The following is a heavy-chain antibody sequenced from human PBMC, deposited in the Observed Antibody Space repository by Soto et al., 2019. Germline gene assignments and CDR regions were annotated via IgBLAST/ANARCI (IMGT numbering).Heavy chain of an antibody. CDR2: IYWDDDT. D-gene: IGHD3-10*01. CDR1: GFSLSTYGVG. CDR3: ANRPGFSMAFDY. V-gene: IGHV2-5*02. J-gene: IGHJ4*02. Sequence: SGPTLVNPTQTLTLTCNFSGFSLSTYGVGVGWIRQPPGKALEWLALIYWDDDTRFSPSLNSRLAITKDTSKSQVVLTMTHMDPVDTATYYLANRPGFSMAFDYWGPGSLVTVSS.